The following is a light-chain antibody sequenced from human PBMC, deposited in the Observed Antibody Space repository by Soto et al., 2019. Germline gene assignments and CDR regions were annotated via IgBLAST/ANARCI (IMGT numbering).Light chain of an antibody. J-gene: IGLJ3*02. CDR1: TGAVTSDYY. CDR2: RTS. Sequence: QTVVTQEPSLTVSPGGTVTLTCALTTGAVTSDYYPSWFQRKPGQALRTLIYRTSNKHSWTPARFSGSLLGGKAALTLSGVQPEDEADYYCVLLYGGAWVFGGGTKPTVL. V-gene: IGLV7-43*01. CDR3: VLLYGGAWV.